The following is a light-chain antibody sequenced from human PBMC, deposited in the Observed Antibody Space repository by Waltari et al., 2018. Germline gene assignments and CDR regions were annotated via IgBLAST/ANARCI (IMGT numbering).Light chain of an antibody. CDR3: HQYGNSART. Sequence: VLTQSPGTLSLSPGERATLPCRASQRVANSYLAWYQQRPGQAPRLLIYAASSRATVIPDRFSGSVSGTDFTLTISRLEPEDSAVYYSHQYGNSARTFGQGTKVEIK. CDR2: AAS. J-gene: IGKJ1*01. CDR1: QRVANSY. V-gene: IGKV3-20*01.